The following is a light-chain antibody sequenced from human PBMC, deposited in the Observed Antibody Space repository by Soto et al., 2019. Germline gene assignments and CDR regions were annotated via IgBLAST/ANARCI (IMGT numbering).Light chain of an antibody. CDR3: QQANSFPLT. V-gene: IGKV1-39*01. J-gene: IGKJ3*01. CDR1: QSISNY. CDR2: AAS. Sequence: DIQMTQSPSSLSASVGDRVTVTCRASQSISNYLNWYQQKPGTAPKLLIYAASSLQSGVPSRFSGSGSGTDFTLTISSLQPEDFATYYCQQANSFPLTFGPGTKVDI.